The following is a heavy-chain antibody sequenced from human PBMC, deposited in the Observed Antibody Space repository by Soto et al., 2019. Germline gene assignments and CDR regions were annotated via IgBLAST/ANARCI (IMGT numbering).Heavy chain of an antibody. D-gene: IGHD4-17*01. Sequence: QVQLVQSGPEMKKPGSSVTVSCKASGGTFSSYVISWVRQAPGHGLEWMGGIITIFETAKYEQKFQGRVTITADESTTTFYMELSSLRAEDTALYFCAKAVADYGLWGGRSATSIRASGMDVWGQGTPVTVSS. V-gene: IGHV1-69*01. CDR2: IITIFETA. J-gene: IGHJ6*02. CDR3: AKAVADYGLWGGRSATSIRASGMDV. CDR1: GGTFSSYV.